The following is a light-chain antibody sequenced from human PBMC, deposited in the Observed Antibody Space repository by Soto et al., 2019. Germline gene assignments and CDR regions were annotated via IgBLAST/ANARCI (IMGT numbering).Light chain of an antibody. Sequence: DIQMTQSPSSLSASVGDSVTISCRASQTISTYLIWYQQKPGKAPTLLIYAASTLQRGVPSRFSGSGSGRDVTLTINSLQFEDFATYYCQQSYSVPPSFGGGTRVDIK. J-gene: IGKJ4*01. CDR2: AAS. CDR3: QQSYSVPPS. CDR1: QTISTY. V-gene: IGKV1-39*01.